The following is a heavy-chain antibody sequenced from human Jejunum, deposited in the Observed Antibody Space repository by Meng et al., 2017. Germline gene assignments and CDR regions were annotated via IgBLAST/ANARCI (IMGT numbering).Heavy chain of an antibody. CDR3: ARDLLGVIMVRGVIAYSYYGMDV. J-gene: IGHJ6*02. V-gene: IGHV3-7*01. D-gene: IGHD3-10*01. Sequence: GESLKISCTASGFTFSKSWMSWVRQAPGKGLEWVANINQDGSEKYYVDSVKGRFTISRDNAKNSLYLQMNSLRAEDTAVYYCARDLLGVIMVRGVIAYSYYGMDVWGQGTTVTVSS. CDR2: INQDGSEK. CDR1: GFTFSKSW.